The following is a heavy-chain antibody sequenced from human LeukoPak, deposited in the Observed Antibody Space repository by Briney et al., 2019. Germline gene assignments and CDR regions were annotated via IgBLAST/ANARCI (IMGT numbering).Heavy chain of an antibody. J-gene: IGHJ4*02. D-gene: IGHD3-22*01. V-gene: IGHV3-23*01. CDR3: AKDRVYYYDSSGYYSDY. CDR1: GFTFSSYA. CDR2: ISGSGGST. Sequence: GGSLRLSCTASGFTFSSYAMTWVRQAPGQGLEWVSAISGSGGSTYYADSVKGRFTISRDNSRNTLYLQMNSLRAEDTAVYYCAKDRVYYYDSSGYYSDYWGQGTLVTVSS.